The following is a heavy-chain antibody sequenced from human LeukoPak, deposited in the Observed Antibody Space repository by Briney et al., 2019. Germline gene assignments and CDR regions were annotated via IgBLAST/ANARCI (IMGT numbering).Heavy chain of an antibody. Sequence: ASVKLSCNASVGAFSSYGISWVRMPPGQGLEWVGRIIPIFGTTNNAHKFQGRVTITTDEATSTAYMELSSLRSEDTAVYYCARVPTSSSIAALDDGYYYMDVWGKGATVTVSS. CDR2: IIPIFGTT. V-gene: IGHV1-69*05. D-gene: IGHD6-6*01. CDR3: ARVPTSSSIAALDDGYYYMDV. J-gene: IGHJ6*03. CDR1: VGAFSSYG.